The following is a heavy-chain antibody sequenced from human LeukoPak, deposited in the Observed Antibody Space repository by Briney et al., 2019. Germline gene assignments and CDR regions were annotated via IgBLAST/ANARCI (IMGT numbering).Heavy chain of an antibody. CDR1: GFTFNNFG. CDR2: IRYDESDE. D-gene: IGHD6-13*01. Sequence: GGSLRLSCATSGFTFNNFGMHWVRQPPGKGLEWVAFIRYDESDEYYTDSVKGRFTISRDNSKNTLYLQMNSLRAEDTAVYYCAALAAAWRDYWGQGTLVTVSS. V-gene: IGHV3-30*02. J-gene: IGHJ4*02. CDR3: AALAAAWRDY.